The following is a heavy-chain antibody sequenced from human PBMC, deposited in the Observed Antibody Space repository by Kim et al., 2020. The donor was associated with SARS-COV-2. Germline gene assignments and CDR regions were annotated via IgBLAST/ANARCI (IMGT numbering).Heavy chain of an antibody. CDR3: ARGVGANRPLPFFDY. D-gene: IGHD1-26*01. Sequence: DSVKGRFTISRDNSNNTLYLQMNSLRAEDTAVYYCARGVGANRPLPFFDYWGQGTLVTVSS. V-gene: IGHV3-30*01. J-gene: IGHJ4*02.